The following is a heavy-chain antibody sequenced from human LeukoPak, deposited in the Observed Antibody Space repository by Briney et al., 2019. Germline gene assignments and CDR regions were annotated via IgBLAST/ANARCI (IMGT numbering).Heavy chain of an antibody. V-gene: IGHV4-4*07. CDR2: IYNSGST. Sequence: SETLSLTCTVSGRSISSHYWSWSRQPAGKGLEWIGRIYNSGSTNYNPSLKSRVTMSVDTSKNQFSLKLSSVTAADTAVYYCARGNYIWKYFFDHWGQGTLVTVSS. CDR3: ARGNYIWKYFFDH. J-gene: IGHJ4*02. CDR1: GRSISSHY. D-gene: IGHD1-1*01.